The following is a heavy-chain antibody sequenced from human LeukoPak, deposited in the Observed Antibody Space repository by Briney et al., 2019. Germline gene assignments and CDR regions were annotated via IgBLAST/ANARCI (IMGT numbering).Heavy chain of an antibody. J-gene: IGHJ4*02. CDR2: SNYSGST. V-gene: IGHV4-59*01. CDR1: GCSISSDC. Sequence: SSETLSLTCTVSGCSISSDCWSWIRQPPGKGLEWIGYSNYSGSTNYNPSLKSRVTMSVDTSKNQFSLKLSSVTAADTAMYYCARKGRQDYVYFDHWGQGSLVTVSS. D-gene: IGHD4-17*01. CDR3: ARKGRQDYVYFDH.